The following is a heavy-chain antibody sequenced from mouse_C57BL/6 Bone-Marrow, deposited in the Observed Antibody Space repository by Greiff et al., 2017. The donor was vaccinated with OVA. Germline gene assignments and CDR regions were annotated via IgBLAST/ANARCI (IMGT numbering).Heavy chain of an antibody. CDR3: VRVIRSFAY. CDR1: GFTFNTYA. CDR2: IRSKSSNYSS. V-gene: IGHV10-3*01. Sequence: EVQLMESGGGLVQPKGSLKLSCAASGFTFNTYAMHWVRQAPGKGLEWVARIRSKSSNYSSYYAVSVKDRFTISRDDYKSILYLQMNNLKTADTAMYYCVRVIRSFAYGGQGTLVTVTA. J-gene: IGHJ3*01.